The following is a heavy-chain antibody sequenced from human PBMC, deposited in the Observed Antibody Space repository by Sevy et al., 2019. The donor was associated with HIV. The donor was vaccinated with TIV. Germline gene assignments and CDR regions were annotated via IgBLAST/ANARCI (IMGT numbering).Heavy chain of an antibody. CDR3: ARQKNYGDYVGY. CDR2: ISAYNGNT. Sequence: ASVKVSCKASGYTFTSYGISWVRQAPGQGVEWMGWISAYNGNTNYAQKLQGRVTMTTDTSTSTAYMELRSLRSDDTAVYYCARQKNYGDYVGYLGQGTLVTVSS. J-gene: IGHJ4*02. D-gene: IGHD4-17*01. V-gene: IGHV1-18*01. CDR1: GYTFTSYG.